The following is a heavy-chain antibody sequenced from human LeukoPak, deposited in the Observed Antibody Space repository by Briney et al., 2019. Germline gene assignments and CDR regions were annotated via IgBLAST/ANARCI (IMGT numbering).Heavy chain of an antibody. CDR1: GFTFSGSA. J-gene: IGHJ4*02. D-gene: IGHD6-19*01. V-gene: IGHV3-73*01. CDR3: TRHDSSGWYPTVY. Sequence: PGGSLRLSCAASGFTFSGSAMHWVRQASGKGLEWVGRIRSKANSYATAYAASVKGRFTISRDDSKNTAYLQMNSLKTEDTAVYYCTRHDSSGWYPTVYWGQGTLVTVSS. CDR2: IRSKANSYAT.